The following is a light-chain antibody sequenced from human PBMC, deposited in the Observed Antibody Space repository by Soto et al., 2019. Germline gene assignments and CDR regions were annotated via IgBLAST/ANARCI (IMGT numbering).Light chain of an antibody. J-gene: IGKJ1*01. CDR2: GAS. CDR3: QQYGSSRWT. CDR1: QSVSSNC. Sequence: ENVLTQSPGTLSLSPGERATLSCRASQSVSSNCLAWYQQKPGQAPRLLIYGASSRATGIPDRFSGSGSGTDFTLTISRLEPEDFAVYYCQQYGSSRWTFGQGTKVDIK. V-gene: IGKV3-20*01.